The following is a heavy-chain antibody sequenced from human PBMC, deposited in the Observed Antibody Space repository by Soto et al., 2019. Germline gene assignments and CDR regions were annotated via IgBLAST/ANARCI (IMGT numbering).Heavy chain of an antibody. D-gene: IGHD3-3*01. CDR3: ARDRAVSARGSFDY. CDR2: IYHSWXX. CDR1: GGSVSSTNW. V-gene: IGHV4-4*02. Sequence: QVQLQESGPGLVEPSGTLSLTCAVSGGSVSSTNWWSWVRQPPGKGLEWIGEIYHSWXXXYXPSXXXXXXXXXXXXXXXXXXXXXXXTXADTAXYFCARDRAVSARGSFDYWGQGTLVTVSS. J-gene: IGHJ4*02.